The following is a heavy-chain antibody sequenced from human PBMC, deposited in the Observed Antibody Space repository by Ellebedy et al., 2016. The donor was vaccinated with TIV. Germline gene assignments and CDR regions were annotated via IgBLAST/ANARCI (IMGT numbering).Heavy chain of an antibody. CDR1: GFTFSNYV. D-gene: IGHD2-15*01. J-gene: IGHJ4*02. V-gene: IGHV3-23*01. Sequence: GESLKISCAASGFTFSNYVMSWVRQAPGKGPEWVSSISGGVGNTYYADSVKGRFTISRDNSKNTLYLQMNSLRAEDTAVYYCAKGCGGSCYWEAYWGQGTLVTVSS. CDR2: ISGGVGNT. CDR3: AKGCGGSCYWEAY.